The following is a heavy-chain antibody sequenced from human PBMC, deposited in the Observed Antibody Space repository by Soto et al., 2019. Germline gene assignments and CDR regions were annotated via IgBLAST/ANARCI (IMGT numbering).Heavy chain of an antibody. D-gene: IGHD1-1*01. J-gene: IGHJ4*02. CDR1: GFTFSTYA. V-gene: IGHV3-23*01. Sequence: LRLSCAASGFTFSTYAVTWVRQAPGKGLECVSAISASGSSTFYADSVKGRFTISRDNSKNTLFLQMNSLRAEDTAVYYCAKGFTGRAAAPDYWGQGXLVTVYS. CDR2: ISASGSST. CDR3: AKGFTGRAAAPDY.